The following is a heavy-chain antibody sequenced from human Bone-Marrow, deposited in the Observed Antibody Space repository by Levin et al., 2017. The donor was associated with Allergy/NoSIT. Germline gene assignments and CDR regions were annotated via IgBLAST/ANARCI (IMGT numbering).Heavy chain of an antibody. D-gene: IGHD2-15*01. V-gene: IGHV4-30-4*01. Sequence: LRLSCTVSGGSISSGDYYWSWIRQPPGKGLEWIGYIYYSGSTYYNPSLKSRVTISVDTSKNQFSLKLSSVTAADTAVYYCARSPDWWLSLDYWGQGTLVTVSS. CDR1: GGSISSGDYY. CDR3: ARSPDWWLSLDY. CDR2: IYYSGST. J-gene: IGHJ4*02.